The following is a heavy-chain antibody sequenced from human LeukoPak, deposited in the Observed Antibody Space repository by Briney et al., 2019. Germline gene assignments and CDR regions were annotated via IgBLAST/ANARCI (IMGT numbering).Heavy chain of an antibody. D-gene: IGHD3-3*01. V-gene: IGHV3-9*01. J-gene: IGHJ4*02. Sequence: GRSLRLSCAASGFTFDDYAMHWVRQAPGKGLEWVSGISWNSGSIGYADSVKGRFTISRDNAKNSLYLQMNSLRAEDTALYYCAKNRYYDFWSGCYFDYWGQGTLVTVSS. CDR2: ISWNSGSI. CDR3: AKNRYYDFWSGCYFDY. CDR1: GFTFDDYA.